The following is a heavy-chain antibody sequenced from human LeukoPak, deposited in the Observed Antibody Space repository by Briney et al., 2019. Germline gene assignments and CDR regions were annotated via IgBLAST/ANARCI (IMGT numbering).Heavy chain of an antibody. V-gene: IGHV3-9*01. CDR1: GFTFDDYA. CDR3: AKDISSWDFKYFQH. Sequence: GGSLRLSCAASGFTFDDYAMHWVRQAPGKGLEWISGISWNSGSIGYADSVKGRFTISRDNAKNSLYLQMNSLRAEDTALYYCAKDISSWDFKYFQHWGQGTLVTVSS. J-gene: IGHJ1*01. CDR2: ISWNSGSI. D-gene: IGHD6-13*01.